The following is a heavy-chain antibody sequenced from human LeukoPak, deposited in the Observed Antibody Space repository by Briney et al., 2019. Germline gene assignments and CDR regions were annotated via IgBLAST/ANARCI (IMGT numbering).Heavy chain of an antibody. V-gene: IGHV4-59*01. J-gene: IGHJ3*02. D-gene: IGHD2-15*01. CDR1: GGSISSYY. Sequence: SETLSLTCTVSGGSISSYYWSWIRQPPGKGLEWIGYIYYSGSTNYNPSLKNRVTISVDTSKNQFSLKLSSVTAADTAVYYCAREVVVFEIWGQGTMVTVSS. CDR2: IYYSGST. CDR3: AREVVVFEI.